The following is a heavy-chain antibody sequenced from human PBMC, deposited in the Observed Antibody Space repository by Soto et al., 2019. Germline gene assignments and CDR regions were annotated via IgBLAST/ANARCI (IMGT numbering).Heavy chain of an antibody. D-gene: IGHD2-21*01. CDR3: ARDAHCGGAPGCRAMDV. CDR2: ISGYNGYT. Sequence: QVQLVQSGAEVKKPGASVKVSCKASGYTFTSDGVSWVRQAPGQGLEWMGWISGYNGYTNYAQRFRDRVTLTTDTSTSTAYMELRSLRSDDSAVYYCARDAHCGGAPGCRAMDVWGQGTTITVSS. CDR1: GYTFTSDG. J-gene: IGHJ6*02. V-gene: IGHV1-18*04.